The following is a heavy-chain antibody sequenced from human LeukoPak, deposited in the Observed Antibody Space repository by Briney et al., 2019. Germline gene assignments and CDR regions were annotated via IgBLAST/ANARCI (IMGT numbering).Heavy chain of an antibody. V-gene: IGHV1-69*13. D-gene: IGHD1-7*01. CDR3: AREDWNYSGFDI. CDR2: IIPIFGTA. CDR1: GGTFSSYA. Sequence: GASVKASCKASGGTFSSYAISWVRQAPGQGLEWMGGIIPIFGTANYAQKFQGRVTITADESTSTAYMELSSLRSEDTAVYYCAREDWNYSGFDIWGQGTMVTVSS. J-gene: IGHJ3*02.